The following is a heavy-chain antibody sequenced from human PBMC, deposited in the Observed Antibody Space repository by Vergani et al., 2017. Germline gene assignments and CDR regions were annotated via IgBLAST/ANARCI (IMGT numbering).Heavy chain of an antibody. D-gene: IGHD3-22*01. J-gene: IGHJ6*02. Sequence: QVQLVQSGAEVKKPGASVKVSCKASGYTFTSYDINWVRQATGQGLEWMGWMNPNSGNTGYAQKFQGRVTMTRNTSISTAYMELSSLRSEDTAVYYCARKKIYSDSSGYYTYYYYGMDVWGQGRTVTVSS. V-gene: IGHV1-8*01. CDR2: MNPNSGNT. CDR3: ARKKIYSDSSGYYTYYYYGMDV. CDR1: GYTFTSYD.